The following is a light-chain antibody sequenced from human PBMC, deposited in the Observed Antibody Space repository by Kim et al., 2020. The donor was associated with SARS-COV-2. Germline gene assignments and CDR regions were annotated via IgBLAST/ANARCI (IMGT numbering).Light chain of an antibody. CDR2: DAS. Sequence: GERATLSCRDSQNIDTYLDWYQQRPGQAPRLLVYDASNRATGGPDRFSGSGSGTDFTLTISSLEPEDFSLYYCQQRNSWPPAVTFGGGTKVDIK. CDR3: QQRNSWPPAVT. V-gene: IGKV3-11*01. CDR1: QNIDTY. J-gene: IGKJ4*01.